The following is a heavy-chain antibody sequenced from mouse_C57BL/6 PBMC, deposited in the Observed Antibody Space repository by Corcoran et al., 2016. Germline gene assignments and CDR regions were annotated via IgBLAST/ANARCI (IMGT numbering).Heavy chain of an antibody. Sequence: EVQLQQSGPELVKPGASVKISCKASGYTFTDYYMNWVKQSHGKSLEWIGDINPNNGGTSYNQKFKGKATLTVDKSSSTAYMELRSLTSEGSAVYYCAKYYAMDYWGQGTSVTVSS. V-gene: IGHV1-26*01. J-gene: IGHJ4*01. CDR2: INPNNGGT. CDR3: AKYYAMDY. CDR1: GYTFTDYY.